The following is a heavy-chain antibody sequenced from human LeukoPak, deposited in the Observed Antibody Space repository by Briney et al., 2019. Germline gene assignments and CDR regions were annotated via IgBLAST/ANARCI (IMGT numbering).Heavy chain of an antibody. D-gene: IGHD1-26*01. Sequence: GASVKVSYKASGYSFTSYYIHWVRLAPGQGLEWMGVINPSGGSTRYAQKFQDRVTMTRDMSTSTVYMELSSLRSEDTAVYYCAREGVSGSYLGYWGQGTLVTVSS. J-gene: IGHJ4*02. CDR3: AREGVSGSYLGY. CDR1: GYSFTSYY. CDR2: INPSGGST. V-gene: IGHV1-46*01.